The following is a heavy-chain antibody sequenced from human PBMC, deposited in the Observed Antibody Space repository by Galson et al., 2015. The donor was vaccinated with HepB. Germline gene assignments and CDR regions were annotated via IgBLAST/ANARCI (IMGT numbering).Heavy chain of an antibody. V-gene: IGHV3-23*01. D-gene: IGHD3-16*02. CDR3: AKRRGRMFQFSNRYSYYAMDV. J-gene: IGHJ6*02. CDR1: GITFTSYA. CDR2: IIGSGGST. Sequence: SLRLSCAASGITFTSYAMSWVRQAPGKGLGWVSGIIGSGGSTYYADSVEGRFTISRDNSKNTLFLQMNNVRAEDTAVYYCAKRRGRMFQFSNRYSYYAMDVWGQGTTVTVSS.